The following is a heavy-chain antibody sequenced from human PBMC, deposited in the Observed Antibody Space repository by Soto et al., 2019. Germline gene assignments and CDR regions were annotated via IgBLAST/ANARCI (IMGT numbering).Heavy chain of an antibody. CDR1: GGSISRYY. J-gene: IGHJ6*02. D-gene: IGHD2-21*02. CDR3: ARDLWGYCGTDCYPLDV. CDR2: LYNAGST. V-gene: IGHV4-59*01. Sequence: SETLSLTCTVSGGSISRYYWSWIRPPPGKRLEWIGYLYNAGSTIYNPSLKSRVTISVDMSQNQFSLNLNYVTAADTAVYYCARDLWGYCGTDCYPLDVWGQGTTVTVSS.